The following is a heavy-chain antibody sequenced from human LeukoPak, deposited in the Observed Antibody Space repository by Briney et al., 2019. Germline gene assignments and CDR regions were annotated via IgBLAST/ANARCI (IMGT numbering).Heavy chain of an antibody. D-gene: IGHD6-13*01. CDR3: ASFSSSWYQDYYYGMDV. Sequence: SETLSLTCTVSGGSISSSSYYWGWIRQPPGKGLEWIGSIYYSGSTYYNPSLKSRVTMSVDTSKNQFSLKLSSVTAADTAAYYCASFSSSWYQDYYYGMDVWGQGTTVTVSS. CDR1: GGSISSSSYY. CDR2: IYYSGST. J-gene: IGHJ6*02. V-gene: IGHV4-39*01.